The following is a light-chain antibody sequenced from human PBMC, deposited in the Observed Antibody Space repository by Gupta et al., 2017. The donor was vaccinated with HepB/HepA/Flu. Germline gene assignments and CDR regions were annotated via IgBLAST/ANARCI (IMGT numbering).Light chain of an antibody. J-gene: IGLJ3*02. Sequence: QSALTQPASVSGSPGQSITISCTGTSSDVGGYNSVSWYQQYPGKAPNLLIYDVTARPSGISTRFSSSKSGNTASLTISGLQTEDEADYFCTSFTRSTSTLVLFGGGTKLTVL. CDR2: DVT. V-gene: IGLV2-14*03. CDR1: SSDVGGYNS. CDR3: TSFTRSTSTLVL.